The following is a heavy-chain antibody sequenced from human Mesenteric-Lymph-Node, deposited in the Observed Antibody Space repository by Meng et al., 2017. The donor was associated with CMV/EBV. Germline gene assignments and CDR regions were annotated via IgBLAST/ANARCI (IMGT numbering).Heavy chain of an antibody. CDR2: IRCDGSNK. Sequence: GESLKISCAASGFTFSSYGMHWVRQAPGKGLEWVAFIRCDGSNKYYADSVKGRFTISRDNSKNTLYLQMNSLRAEDTAVYYCARGHYWGQGTLVTVSS. V-gene: IGHV3-30*02. CDR1: GFTFSSYG. J-gene: IGHJ4*02. CDR3: ARGHY.